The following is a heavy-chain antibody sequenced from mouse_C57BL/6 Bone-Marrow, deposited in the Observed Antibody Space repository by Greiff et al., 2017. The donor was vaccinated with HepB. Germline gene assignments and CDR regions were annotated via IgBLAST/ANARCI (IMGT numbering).Heavy chain of an antibody. V-gene: IGHV1-81*01. CDR3: ARFRYYGSSYGLFDY. Sequence: VQLQQSGAELARPGASVKLSCKASGYTFTSYGISWVKQSTVQGLEWIGEIYPRSGNTYYNEKFKGKATLTADKSSSTAYMELRSLTSEDSAVYFCARFRYYGSSYGLFDYWGQGTTLTVSS. J-gene: IGHJ2*01. CDR1: GYTFTSYG. D-gene: IGHD1-1*01. CDR2: IYPRSGNT.